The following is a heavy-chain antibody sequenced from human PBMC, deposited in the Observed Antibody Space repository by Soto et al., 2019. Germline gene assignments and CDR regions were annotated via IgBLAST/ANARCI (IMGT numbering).Heavy chain of an antibody. CDR2: IYNRGST. CDR3: ARRYYDSSAGFDP. J-gene: IGHJ5*02. Sequence: LSLTCTVSGGSISSGDYYWSWIRQRPGKGLEWIGYIYNRGSTFYNPSLKSRVTISVDTSKNQFSLRLSSVTAADTAVYYCARRYYDSSAGFDPWGQGTLVTVSS. V-gene: IGHV4-31*03. CDR1: GGSISSGDYY. D-gene: IGHD3-22*01.